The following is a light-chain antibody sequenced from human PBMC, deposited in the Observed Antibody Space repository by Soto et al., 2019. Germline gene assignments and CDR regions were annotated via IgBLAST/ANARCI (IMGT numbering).Light chain of an antibody. CDR1: RDISVY. Sequence: DIQMTQSPSSLSASVGDRVTITCQVSRDISVYLNGYQLKAGKPPKLLVYDAAHVQTGVPSRFSCSGSGTHVTLAISSLQPEDVATYYCQQYDNLPPYTFGQGTKLEIK. CDR3: QQYDNLPPYT. J-gene: IGKJ2*01. CDR2: DAA. V-gene: IGKV1-33*01.